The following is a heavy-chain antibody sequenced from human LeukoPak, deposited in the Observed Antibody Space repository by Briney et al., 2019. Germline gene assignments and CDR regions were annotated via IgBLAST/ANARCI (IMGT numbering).Heavy chain of an antibody. CDR2: ISYDGSNK. CDR1: GFTFSSYA. Sequence: PGGSLRLSCAASGFTFSSYAMHWVRQAPGKGLEWVAVISYDGSNKYYADSVKGRFTISRDNSKNTLYLQMNSLRAEDTAVYYCARSGYSSGYYYYYGTDVWGQGTTVTVSS. V-gene: IGHV3-30-3*01. D-gene: IGHD6-19*01. J-gene: IGHJ6*02. CDR3: ARSGYSSGYYYYYGTDV.